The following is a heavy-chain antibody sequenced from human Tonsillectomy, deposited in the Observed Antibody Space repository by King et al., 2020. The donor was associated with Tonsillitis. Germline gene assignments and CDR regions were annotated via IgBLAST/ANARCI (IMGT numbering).Heavy chain of an antibody. CDR3: ARDKSPMYYDEDAFDI. CDR2: IYYSGST. V-gene: IGHV4-61*01. Sequence: VQLQESGPGLVKPSETLSLTCTVSRGSVSSGSYYWSWIRQPPGKGLEWIGYIYYSGSTNYNPSLKSRVTISVDTSKNQFSLKLSSVTAADTAVYYCARDKSPMYYDEDAFDIWGQGTMVTVSS. J-gene: IGHJ3*02. D-gene: IGHD3-22*01. CDR1: RGSVSSGSYY.